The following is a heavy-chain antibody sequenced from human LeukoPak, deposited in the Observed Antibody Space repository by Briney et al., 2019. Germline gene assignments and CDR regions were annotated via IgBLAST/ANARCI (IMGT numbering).Heavy chain of an antibody. J-gene: IGHJ4*02. CDR3: ARPTRSGWYYY. D-gene: IGHD6-19*01. CDR2: IYYSGST. Sequence: SETLSLTCTVSGGSISSSSYYWGWIRQPPGKGLEWIGSIYYSGSTYYNPSLKSRVTISVDTSKNQFSLKLSSLTVADTAVYYCARPTRSGWYYYWGQGTLVTVSS. CDR1: GGSISSSSYY. V-gene: IGHV4-39*01.